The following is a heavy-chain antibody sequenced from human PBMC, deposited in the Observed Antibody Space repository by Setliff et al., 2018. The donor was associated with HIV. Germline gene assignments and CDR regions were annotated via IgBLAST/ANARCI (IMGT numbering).Heavy chain of an antibody. D-gene: IGHD2-2*01. V-gene: IGHV4-61*02. CDR2: IYSSGST. CDR1: GGSLSSGYYY. J-gene: IGHJ4*02. Sequence: SETLSLTCTVSGGSLSSGYYYWSWVRQPAGKGLEWIGRIYSSGSTNYNPSLKSRVTISVDTSKNQFSLKLSSVTAADTAVYYCARDRMPMASWVPDKWGQGTLVTVSS. CDR3: ARDRMPMASWVPDK.